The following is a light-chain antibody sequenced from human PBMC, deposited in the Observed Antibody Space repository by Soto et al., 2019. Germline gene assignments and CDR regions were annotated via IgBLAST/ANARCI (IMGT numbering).Light chain of an antibody. V-gene: IGKV2-30*01. CDR3: MQGTHWPPSPLT. J-gene: IGKJ4*01. Sequence: VVMTQSPFSLPVTLGQPASISCRSSQSLVYSDGNTYLNCFRQMPGQSPRRLIYKVSNRDSGVPNRLSGSGDGADLTLIISRVEAEDVGVFYYMQGTHWPPSPLTFGGGTKVEIK. CDR1: QSLVYSDGNTY. CDR2: KVS.